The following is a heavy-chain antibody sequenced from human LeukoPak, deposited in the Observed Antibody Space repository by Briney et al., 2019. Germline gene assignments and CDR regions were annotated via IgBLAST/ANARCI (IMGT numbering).Heavy chain of an antibody. CDR2: IFPADSDT. D-gene: IGHD3-10*01. V-gene: IGHV5-51*01. Sequence: GESLKISCRASGYIFTHYWIGWARHMPGKGLEWMGAIFPADSDTRYNPSFLGQVTISADKSITTAYLQWSFLKASDTAMYYCARQYYYGSGSPPVVRGQGTLVTVSS. J-gene: IGHJ4*02. CDR3: ARQYYYGSGSPPVV. CDR1: GYIFTHYW.